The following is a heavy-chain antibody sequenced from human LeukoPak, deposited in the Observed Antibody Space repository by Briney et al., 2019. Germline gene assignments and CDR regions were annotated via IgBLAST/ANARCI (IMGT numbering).Heavy chain of an antibody. CDR3: AKRDGYNSNYFDY. CDR2: ISGGGAST. J-gene: IGHJ4*02. CDR1: GFTFSSYW. D-gene: IGHD5-24*01. V-gene: IGHV3-23*01. Sequence: PGGSLRLSCAASGFTFSSYWMSWVRQAPGKGLEWVSAISGGGASTYYADSVKGRFTISRDNSKNTLYLQMNSLRAEDTAVYYCAKRDGYNSNYFDYWGQGTLVTVSS.